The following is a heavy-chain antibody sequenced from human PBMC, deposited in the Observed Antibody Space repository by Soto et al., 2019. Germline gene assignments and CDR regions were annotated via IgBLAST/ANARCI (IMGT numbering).Heavy chain of an antibody. CDR1: GYSFTSYW. J-gene: IGHJ3*02. CDR2: IYPGDSDT. V-gene: IGHV5-51*01. CDR3: AREPELLWVGELSGFGAFDI. D-gene: IGHD3-10*01. Sequence: GESLKISCKGSGYSFTSYWIGWVRQMPGKGLEWMGIIYPGDSDTRYSPSFQGPVTISADKSISTAYLQWSSLKASDTAMYYCAREPELLWVGELSGFGAFDIWGQETMVTVSS.